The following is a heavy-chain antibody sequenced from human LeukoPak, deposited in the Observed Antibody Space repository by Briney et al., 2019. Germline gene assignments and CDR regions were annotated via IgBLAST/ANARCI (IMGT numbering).Heavy chain of an antibody. D-gene: IGHD3-22*01. CDR1: GGSISSGGYY. CDR2: IYYSGST. J-gene: IGHJ6*02. Sequence: PSETLSLTCTVSGGSISSGGYYWSWIRQHPGKGLEWIGYIYYSGSTYYNPSLKSRVTISVDTSKNQFSLKLSSVAAADTAVYYCARDFRIYDSSGYYYYYGMDVWGQGATVTVSS. V-gene: IGHV4-31*03. CDR3: ARDFRIYDSSGYYYYYGMDV.